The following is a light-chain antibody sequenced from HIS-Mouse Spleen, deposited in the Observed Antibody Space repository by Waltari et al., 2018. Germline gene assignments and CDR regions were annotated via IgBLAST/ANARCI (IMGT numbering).Light chain of an antibody. J-gene: IGLJ3*02. V-gene: IGLV1-44*01. CDR1: SSTIVSTT. CDR3: AAWDDSLNGWV. Sequence: QSVLTQPPSASGTPGQRVTLPCSGSSSTIVSTTATCYQQLPGTAPKLLIYSNNQRPSGVPDRFSGSKSGTSASLAISGLQSEDEADYYCAAWDDSLNGWVFGGGTKLTVL. CDR2: SNN.